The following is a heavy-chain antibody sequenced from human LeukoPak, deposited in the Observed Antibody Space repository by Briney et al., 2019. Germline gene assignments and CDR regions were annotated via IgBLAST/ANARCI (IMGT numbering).Heavy chain of an antibody. CDR2: ISYDGSNK. CDR1: GFTFSSYG. V-gene: IGHV3-30*18. Sequence: GGSLRLSCAASGFTFSSYGMHWVPPAPGKGLECVADISYDGSNKYYGDSVRGGCTISRDNSKNTLYLQMNSLSAEDTAVYYCAKDLHIAVTWFDYWGQGTLVTVSS. D-gene: IGHD6-19*01. CDR3: AKDLHIAVTWFDY. J-gene: IGHJ4*02.